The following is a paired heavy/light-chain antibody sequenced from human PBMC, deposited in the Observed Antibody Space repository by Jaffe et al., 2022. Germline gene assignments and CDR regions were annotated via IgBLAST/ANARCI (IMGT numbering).Light chain of an antibody. Sequence: EIVLTQSPATLSLSPGERATLSCRASQSVSSYLAWYQQKPGQAPRLLIYDASNRATGIPARFSGSGSGTDFTLTISSLEPEDFAVYYCQQRSNWPLIFTFGPGTKVDIK. CDR2: DAS. V-gene: IGKV3-11*01. J-gene: IGKJ3*01. CDR3: QQRSNWPLIFT. CDR1: QSVSSY.
Heavy chain of an antibody. CDR1: GYSFTSYW. D-gene: IGHD3-3*01. CDR3: ARHLRDWDYDFWSGYANDAFDI. J-gene: IGHJ3*02. V-gene: IGHV5-51*01. Sequence: EVQLVQSGAEVKKPGESLKISCKGSGYSFTSYWIGWVRQMPGKGLEWMGIIYPGDSDTRYSPSFQGQVTISADKSISTAYLQWSSLKASDTAMYYCARHLRDWDYDFWSGYANDAFDIWGQGTMVTVSS. CDR2: IYPGDSDT.